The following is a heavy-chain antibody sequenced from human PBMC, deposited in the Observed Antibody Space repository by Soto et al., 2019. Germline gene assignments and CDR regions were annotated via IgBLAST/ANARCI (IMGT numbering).Heavy chain of an antibody. CDR3: ASSRITIFGVPPMATYYYYGMDV. D-gene: IGHD3-3*01. CDR2: IIPIFSTA. Sequence: QVQLAQSGAEVKKPGSSVKVSCKASGGTFSSYAISWVRQAPGQGLEWMGGIIPIFSTANYAQKFQGRVTITADESTSTVYVELSSLRSEDTAVFCCASSRITIFGVPPMATYYYYGMDVWGQGTTVTVSS. V-gene: IGHV1-69*01. J-gene: IGHJ6*02. CDR1: GGTFSSYA.